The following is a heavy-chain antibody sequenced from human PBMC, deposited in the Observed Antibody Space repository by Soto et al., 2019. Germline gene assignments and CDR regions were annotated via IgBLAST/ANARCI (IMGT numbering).Heavy chain of an antibody. V-gene: IGHV3-9*01. J-gene: IGHJ4*02. CDR3: ASGRGYDILTGYYPYFHY. CDR2: ISWNSGSI. Sequence: EVQLVESGGGLVQSGKSLRLSCAASGLTFDDYAMHWVRQAPGKDLEWVSGISWNSGSIGYADSVKGRFTISRDNAKNSRXLPMNSLRAGDTAFYYCASGRGYDILTGYYPYFHYWGQGTLVTVSS. D-gene: IGHD3-9*01. CDR1: GLTFDDYA.